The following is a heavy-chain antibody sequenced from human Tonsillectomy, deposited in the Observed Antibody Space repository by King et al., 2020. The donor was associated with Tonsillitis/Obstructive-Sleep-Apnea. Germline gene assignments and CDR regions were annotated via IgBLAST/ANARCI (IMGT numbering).Heavy chain of an antibody. V-gene: IGHV4-34*01. D-gene: IGHD3-10*01. CDR2: INHSGST. Sequence: VQLQQRGAGLLKPSETLSLTCAVYGGSFSGYYWSWIRQPPGKGLEWIGEINHSGSTNYNPSLKSRVTISVDTSKNQFSLKLSSVTAADTAVYYCARFRSSDQYNWFDPWGQGTLVTVSS. J-gene: IGHJ5*02. CDR1: GGSFSGYY. CDR3: ARFRSSDQYNWFDP.